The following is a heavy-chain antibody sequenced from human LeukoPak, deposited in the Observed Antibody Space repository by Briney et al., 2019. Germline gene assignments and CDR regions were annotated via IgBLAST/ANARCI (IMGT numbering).Heavy chain of an antibody. CDR2: IYSGGST. V-gene: IGHV3-53*01. CDR1: GFTVSSNY. J-gene: IGHJ4*02. D-gene: IGHD3-16*01. CDR3: ARGGTTLNPYYFDY. Sequence: GSLRLSCAASGFTVSSNYMSWVRQAPGKGLEWVSVIYSGGSTYYADSVKGRFTISRDNSKNTLYLQMNSLRAEDTAVYYCARGGTTLNPYYFDYWGQGTLVTVSS.